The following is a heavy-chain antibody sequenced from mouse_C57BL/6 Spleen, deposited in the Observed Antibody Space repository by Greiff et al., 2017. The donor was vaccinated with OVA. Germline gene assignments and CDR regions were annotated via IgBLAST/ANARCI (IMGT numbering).Heavy chain of an antibody. CDR2: IYPSDSDT. CDR1: GYTFTSYW. CDR3: ASHYDYEENAMDY. V-gene: IGHV1-61*01. Sequence: QVQLQQPGAELVRPGSSVKLSCKASGYTFTSYWLDWVKQRPGQGLEWIGNIYPSDSDTHYNQKFKDKATLTVDKSSSTAYMQLSSLTSEDSAVDCGASHYDYEENAMDYWGQGTTVTVSS. D-gene: IGHD2-4*01. J-gene: IGHJ4*01.